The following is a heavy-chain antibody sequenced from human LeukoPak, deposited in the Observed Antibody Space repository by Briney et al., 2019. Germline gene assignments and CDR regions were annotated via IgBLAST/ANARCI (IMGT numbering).Heavy chain of an antibody. CDR3: ARVGPNWNNFDY. J-gene: IGHJ4*02. D-gene: IGHD1/OR15-1a*01. V-gene: IGHV3-48*03. Sequence: GGSLRLSCAASRFTVATNHMNWVRQAPGKGLEWVSYIGSSGSALYYADSVKRRFTISRDNAKNSLYLQLNSLRAEDTAVYYCARVGPNWNNFDYWGQGTLVTVSS. CDR1: RFTVATNH. CDR2: IGSSGSAL.